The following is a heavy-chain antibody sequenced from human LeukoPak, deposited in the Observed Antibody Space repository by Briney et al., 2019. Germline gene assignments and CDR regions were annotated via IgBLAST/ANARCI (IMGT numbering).Heavy chain of an antibody. J-gene: IGHJ4*02. Sequence: QPGGSLRLSCEASGFTFGNYWMSWVRQAPGKGLEWVASMKEDGSENYYVDSVKGRFTISRDNAKNSLYLQMNSLRAEDSAVYYCARDRSGYTYGWLDSWGQGTQVTVSS. CDR2: MKEDGSEN. V-gene: IGHV3-7*01. CDR3: ARDRSGYTYGWLDS. CDR1: GFTFGNYW. D-gene: IGHD5-18*01.